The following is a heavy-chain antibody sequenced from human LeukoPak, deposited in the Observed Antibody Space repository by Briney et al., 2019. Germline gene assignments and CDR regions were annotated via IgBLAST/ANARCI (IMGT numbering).Heavy chain of an antibody. CDR3: ARGGWYPESFQH. Sequence: SETLSLTCTVSGGSISSYYWNWIRQPPGKGLEWIGYIYYSGSTNYNPSLKSRVTISVDTSKNQFSLKLSSVTAADTAVYSCARGGWYPESFQHWGQGALVTVSS. CDR1: GGSISSYY. V-gene: IGHV4-59*01. CDR2: IYYSGST. D-gene: IGHD6-19*01. J-gene: IGHJ1*01.